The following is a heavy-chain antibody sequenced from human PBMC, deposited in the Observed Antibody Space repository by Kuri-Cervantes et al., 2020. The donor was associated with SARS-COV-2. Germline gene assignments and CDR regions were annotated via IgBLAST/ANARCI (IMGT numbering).Heavy chain of an antibody. V-gene: IGHV4-59*08. J-gene: IGHJ6*02. CDR2: IYYSGST. D-gene: IGHD3-3*01. CDR1: GGSISSYY. Sequence: SETLSLTCTVSGGSISSYYWSWIRQPPGKGLEWIGYIYYSGSTNYNPSLKSRVTISVDTSKNQFSLKLSSVTAADTAVYYCARSSYDFWSGYLYYYYYGMDVWGQGTTVTVSS. CDR3: ARSSYDFWSGYLYYYYYGMDV.